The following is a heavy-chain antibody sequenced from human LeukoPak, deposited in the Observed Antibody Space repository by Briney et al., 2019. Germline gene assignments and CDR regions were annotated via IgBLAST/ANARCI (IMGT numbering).Heavy chain of an antibody. CDR1: GFTFSSYG. D-gene: IGHD6-13*01. CDR2: ISYDGSNK. Sequence: PGGSLRLSCAASGFTFSSYGMHWVHRAPGKGLEWVAVISYDGSNKYYANSVKGRFTISRDNSENTLYLQMNSLRAEDTAVYYCAKDGTAAGTFGWFDPWGQGTLVTVSS. CDR3: AKDGTAAGTFGWFDP. V-gene: IGHV3-30*18. J-gene: IGHJ5*02.